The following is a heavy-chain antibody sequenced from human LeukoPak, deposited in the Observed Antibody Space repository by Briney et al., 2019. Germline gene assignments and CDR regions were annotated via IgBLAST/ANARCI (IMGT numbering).Heavy chain of an antibody. J-gene: IGHJ4*02. D-gene: IGHD3-22*01. CDR1: GFTFNTYS. V-gene: IGHV3-49*04. Sequence: GGSLRLSCAASGFTFNTYSMNWVRQAPGKGLEWVGFIRSKAYGGTTEYAASVKGRFTISRDDSKSIAYLQMNSLKTEDTAVYYCTSAAYDSSGYNFDYWGQGTLVTVSS. CDR3: TSAAYDSSGYNFDY. CDR2: IRSKAYGGTT.